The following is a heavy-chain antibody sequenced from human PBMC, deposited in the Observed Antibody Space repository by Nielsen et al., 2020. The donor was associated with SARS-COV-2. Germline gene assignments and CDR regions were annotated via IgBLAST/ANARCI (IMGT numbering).Heavy chain of an antibody. CDR1: GFTFSSYG. Sequence: GESLKISCAASGFTFSSYGMHWVRQAPGKGPEWVAVMSYDGSNKYYADSVKGRFTISRDNARNTLYLQMHSLKPEDTAVYFCARGGGVTHYFDFWGQGALVTVSS. CDR3: ARGGGVTHYFDF. V-gene: IGHV3-33*05. CDR2: MSYDGSNK. D-gene: IGHD4-23*01. J-gene: IGHJ4*02.